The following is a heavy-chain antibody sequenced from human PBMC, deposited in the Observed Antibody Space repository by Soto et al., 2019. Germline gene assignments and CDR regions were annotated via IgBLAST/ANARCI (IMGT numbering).Heavy chain of an antibody. J-gene: IGHJ4*02. Sequence: SETLSLTCTVSGGSISSFYWSWVRQPPGKGLEWIGTIYYGGSSNSNPSLKSRVTISVDTSKNQFSLTLTSVTAADTAVYYCARHGSYWGQGTLVTVSS. CDR1: GGSISSFY. CDR3: ARHGSY. V-gene: IGHV4-59*08. CDR2: IYYGGSS.